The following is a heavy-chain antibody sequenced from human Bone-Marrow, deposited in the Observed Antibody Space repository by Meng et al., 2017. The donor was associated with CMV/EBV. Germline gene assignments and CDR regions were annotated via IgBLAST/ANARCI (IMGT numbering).Heavy chain of an antibody. CDR3: ARVVRNYDFWSGYSDY. CDR2: FDPEDGET. J-gene: IGHJ4*02. V-gene: IGHV1-24*01. CDR1: GYTLTELS. D-gene: IGHD3-3*01. Sequence: ASVKVSCKVSGYTLTELSMHWVRQAPGKGLEWMGGFDPEDGETIYAQKFQGRVTMTEDTSTDTAYMELSSLRSEDTAVYYCARVVRNYDFWSGYSDYWGQGTLVTVSS.